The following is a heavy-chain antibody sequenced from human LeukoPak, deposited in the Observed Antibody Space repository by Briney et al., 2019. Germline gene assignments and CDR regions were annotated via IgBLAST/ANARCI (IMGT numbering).Heavy chain of an antibody. J-gene: IGHJ4*02. Sequence: PSETLSLTCTVSGGSISSGGYSWSWIWQPPGKGLEWIGYIYHSGSTYYNPSLKSRVTISVDRSKNQFSLKLSSVTAADTAVYYCARARSITILTGFDYWGQGTLVTVSS. CDR1: GGSISSGGYS. CDR3: ARARSITILTGFDY. V-gene: IGHV4-30-2*01. D-gene: IGHD3-10*01. CDR2: IYHSGST.